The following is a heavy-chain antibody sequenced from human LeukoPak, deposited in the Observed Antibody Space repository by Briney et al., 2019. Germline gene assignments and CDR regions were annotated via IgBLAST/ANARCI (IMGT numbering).Heavy chain of an antibody. D-gene: IGHD3-10*01. V-gene: IGHV3-23*01. CDR3: AKTQTYYYGSGSYPDY. CDR2: ISGSGGST. CDR1: GFTFSSYA. J-gene: IGHJ4*02. Sequence: GGSLRLSCAASGFTFSSYAMSWVRQAPGKGLEWVSAISGSGGSTYYADSVKGRFTISRDNSKNTLYLQMNSLRAEDTAVYYCAKTQTYYYGSGSYPDYWGQGTLVTVSP.